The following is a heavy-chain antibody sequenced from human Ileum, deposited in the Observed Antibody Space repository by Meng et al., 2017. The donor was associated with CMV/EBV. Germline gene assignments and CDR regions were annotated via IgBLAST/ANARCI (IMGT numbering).Heavy chain of an antibody. Sequence: CKTSGYAFTSYGINWVREAPGQRLEWMGWINTNTGNPVYAQDFTGRFVFSLDTSVSTAYLQISGLRAGDTAVYYCTRGDGAHSAKFDRWGQGTLVTVSS. D-gene: IGHD5-24*01. CDR1: GYAFTSYG. V-gene: IGHV7-4-1*02. CDR3: TRGDGAHSAKFDR. CDR2: INTNTGNP. J-gene: IGHJ4*02.